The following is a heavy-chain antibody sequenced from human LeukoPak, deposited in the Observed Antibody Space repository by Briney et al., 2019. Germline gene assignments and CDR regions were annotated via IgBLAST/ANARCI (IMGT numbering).Heavy chain of an antibody. CDR3: ARAPRIVGYTSRELGHWYVDL. Sequence: SETLSLTCAVYGGSFSNYYWSWIRQSPGKGLEWIGEINHSGSTYYNPSLKSRVTMSVDTSKNQFSLNLISVTAADTAVYYCARAPRIVGYTSRELGHWYVDLWGRGTLVAVSS. V-gene: IGHV4-34*01. CDR1: GGSFSNYY. D-gene: IGHD6-13*01. CDR2: INHSGST. J-gene: IGHJ2*01.